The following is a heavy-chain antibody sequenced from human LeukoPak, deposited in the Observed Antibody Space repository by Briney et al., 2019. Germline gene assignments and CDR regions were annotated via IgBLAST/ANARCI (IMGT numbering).Heavy chain of an antibody. V-gene: IGHV3-23*01. Sequence: GGSLRLSCAASGFTFSSYAMSWVRQAPGKGLEWVSAISGSGGSTYYADSVKGRFTISRDNSKNTLYLQMNSLRAEDTAVYYCAKDDESGDIVVVPAAFDYWGQGTLVTVSS. CDR1: GFTFSSYA. CDR2: ISGSGGST. CDR3: AKDDESGDIVVVPAAFDY. D-gene: IGHD2-2*01. J-gene: IGHJ4*02.